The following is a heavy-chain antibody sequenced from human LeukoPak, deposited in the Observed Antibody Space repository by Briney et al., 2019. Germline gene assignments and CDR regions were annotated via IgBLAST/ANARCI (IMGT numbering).Heavy chain of an antibody. CDR1: GYTFTNYW. Sequence: GESLKISCKGSGYTFTNYWIGWVRQMPGKGLEWMGIIYPGDSDARYSPSFQGQVTISADKSISTAYLQWSSLKASDTAMYYCARPSDYYDSSGYYYFDYWGQGTLVTVSS. V-gene: IGHV5-51*01. CDR2: IYPGDSDA. J-gene: IGHJ4*02. D-gene: IGHD3-22*01. CDR3: ARPSDYYDSSGYYYFDY.